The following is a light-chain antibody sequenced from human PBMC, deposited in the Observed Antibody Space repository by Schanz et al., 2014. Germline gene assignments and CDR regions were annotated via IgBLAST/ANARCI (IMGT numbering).Light chain of an antibody. J-gene: IGLJ2*01. CDR3: SSYTSRSPVV. CDR2: VGT. Sequence: QSVLTQPASLSGSPGQSITISCTGTNYNVVSWYQQHPGKAPTLLILVGTIRPSGVSDRFSGSKSGNTASLTISGLQAEDEADYYCSSYTSRSPVVFGGGTKLTVL. CDR1: NYNV. V-gene: IGLV2-14*02.